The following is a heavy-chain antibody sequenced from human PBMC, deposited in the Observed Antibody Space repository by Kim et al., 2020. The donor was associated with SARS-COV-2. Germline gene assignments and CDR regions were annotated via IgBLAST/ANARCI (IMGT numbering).Heavy chain of an antibody. V-gene: IGHV3-30*18. CDR1: GFTFSSYG. D-gene: IGHD3-10*01. CDR3: AKESGSGSYYAWTYYYYGMEV. J-gene: IGHJ6*02. CDR2: ISYDGSNK. Sequence: GGSLRLSCAASGFTFSSYGMHWVRQAPGKGLEWVAVISYDGSNKYYADSVNGRFTISRDNSKNTLYLQMNSLRAEDTAVYYCAKESGSGSYYAWTYYYYGMEVWGQGTTVTLS.